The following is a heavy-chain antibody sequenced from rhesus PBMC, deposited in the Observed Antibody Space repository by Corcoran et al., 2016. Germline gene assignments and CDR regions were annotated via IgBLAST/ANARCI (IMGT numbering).Heavy chain of an antibody. CDR1: GYTFTDYY. CDR3: ATAVNEYSNRPYGLDS. Sequence: EVQLVQSGAEVKKPGASVKISCKASGYTFTDYYLHWVRQAPGKGLEWMVRVDPEDGEAIPAQKFQDRVTITADKSTDTAYMELSSLRSEDTAVYYCATAVNEYSNRPYGLDSWGQGVVVTVSS. V-gene: IGHV1-111*02. CDR2: VDPEDGEA. J-gene: IGHJ6*01. D-gene: IGHD4-23*01.